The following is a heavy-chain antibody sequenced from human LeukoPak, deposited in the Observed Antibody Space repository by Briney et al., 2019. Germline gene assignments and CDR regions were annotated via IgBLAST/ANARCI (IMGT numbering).Heavy chain of an antibody. J-gene: IGHJ6*02. Sequence: GESLKISCKGSGYSFTNYWIGWVRQMPGKGLEWMGIIYPGDSDTTYSPSFQGQVTISADKSFSTAYLQWSSLKASDTAMYYCARQVDYYDSSGYHHYYGMDVWGQGTTVTVS. CDR3: ARQVDYYDSSGYHHYYGMDV. CDR1: GYSFTNYW. D-gene: IGHD3-22*01. V-gene: IGHV5-51*01. CDR2: IYPGDSDT.